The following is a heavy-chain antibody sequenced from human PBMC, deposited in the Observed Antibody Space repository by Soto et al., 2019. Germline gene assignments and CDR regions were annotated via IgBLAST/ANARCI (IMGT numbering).Heavy chain of an antibody. D-gene: IGHD2-2*01. Sequence: QVQLQESGPGLVKPSETLSLTCTVSGGSISSYYWSWIRPPPGKGLEWIGYIDYSGSTNYNPSLKSRVTISVDTYKNQFSLKLSSVTAADTAVYYCASPQAFVVPAAMSLYWGQGTLVTVSS. J-gene: IGHJ4*02. V-gene: IGHV4-59*01. CDR3: ASPQAFVVPAAMSLY. CDR2: IDYSGST. CDR1: GGSISSYY.